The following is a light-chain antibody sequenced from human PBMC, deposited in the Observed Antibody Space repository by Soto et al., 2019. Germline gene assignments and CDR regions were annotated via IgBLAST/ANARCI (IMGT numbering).Light chain of an antibody. V-gene: IGKV1-39*01. J-gene: IGKJ5*01. CDR2: AAS. CDR1: QSISSY. Sequence: DIQMTQSPSSLSASVGYRVTMTFRASQSISSYLNWYQQKPGKAPKLLIYAASSLQSGVPSRFSGSGSGTDFTLTISSLEPEDFAVYYCQQRSNWPHTFGQGTRLE. CDR3: QQRSNWPHT.